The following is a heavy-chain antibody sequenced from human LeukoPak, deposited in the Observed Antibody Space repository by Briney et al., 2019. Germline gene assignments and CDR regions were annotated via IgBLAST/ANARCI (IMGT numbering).Heavy chain of an antibody. D-gene: IGHD3-10*01. V-gene: IGHV3-11*01. CDR3: TRSGSELDY. Sequence: GGSLRLSCAASGFTFSDYYMSWLRQAPGKGLEWVSCISSGGTTIYSADSVKGRFTVSRDNAKNSLHLQMNSLRAEDTAMYYCTRSGSELDYWGQGTLVTVSS. CDR1: GFTFSDYY. CDR2: ISSGGTTI. J-gene: IGHJ4*02.